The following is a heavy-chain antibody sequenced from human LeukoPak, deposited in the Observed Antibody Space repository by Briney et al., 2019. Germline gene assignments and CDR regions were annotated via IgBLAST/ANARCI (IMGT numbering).Heavy chain of an antibody. J-gene: IGHJ4*02. D-gene: IGHD3-22*01. Sequence: SETLSLTCTVSGGSISSSSYYWGWIRQPPGKGLEWIGSIYYSGSTYYNPSLKSRVTISVDTSKNQFYLKLGSLTAADTAVYYCARRDDSSGYHKIFDYWGPGTLVTVSS. V-gene: IGHV4-39*01. CDR3: ARRDDSSGYHKIFDY. CDR2: IYYSGST. CDR1: GGSISSSSYY.